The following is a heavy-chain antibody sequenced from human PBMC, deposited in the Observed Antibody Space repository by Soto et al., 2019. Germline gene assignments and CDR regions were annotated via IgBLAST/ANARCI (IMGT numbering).Heavy chain of an antibody. CDR1: GLTFTRHA. D-gene: IGHD6-13*01. V-gene: IGHV3-30-3*01. J-gene: IGHJ4*02. CDR2: ISDDGSKK. CDR3: AGERETSSWLLSGFEY. Sequence: QVQLVESGGGVVQPGRSLRLSCSTSGLTFTRHAMHWVRQVPGKGLEWVAAISDDGSKKHYVDSVKGRFSISRDKSRNTVYLQMNSLRVEDTAVYFCAGERETSSWLLSGFEYWGQGTLVTVSS.